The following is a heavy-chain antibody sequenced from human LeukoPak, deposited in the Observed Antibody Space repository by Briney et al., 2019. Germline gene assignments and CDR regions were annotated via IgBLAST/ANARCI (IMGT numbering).Heavy chain of an antibody. CDR2: IYYSGST. J-gene: IGHJ5*02. Sequence: PSETLSLTCSVSGGSISSYYWSWIRQPPGKGLEWIGSIYYSGSTYYNPSLKSRVTISVDTSKNQFSLKLSSVTAADTAKYYCATDKGPYSGSWYPNWFDPWGQGTLVTVSS. CDR3: ATDKGPYSGSWYPNWFDP. V-gene: IGHV4-59*12. CDR1: GGSISSYY. D-gene: IGHD6-13*01.